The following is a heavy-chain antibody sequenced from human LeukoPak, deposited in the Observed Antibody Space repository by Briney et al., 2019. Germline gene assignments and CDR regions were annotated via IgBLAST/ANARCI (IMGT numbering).Heavy chain of an antibody. CDR3: ARGRNPIFYGSGSYYNVPPYGMDV. V-gene: IGHV4-34*01. Sequence: SETLSLTCTVSGGSISSYYWSWIRQPPGKGLEWIGEINHSGSTNYNPSLKSRVTISVDTSKNQFSLKLSSVTAADTAVYYCARGRNPIFYGSGSYYNVPPYGMDVWGQGTTVTVSS. CDR1: GGSISSYY. CDR2: INHSGST. J-gene: IGHJ6*02. D-gene: IGHD3-10*01.